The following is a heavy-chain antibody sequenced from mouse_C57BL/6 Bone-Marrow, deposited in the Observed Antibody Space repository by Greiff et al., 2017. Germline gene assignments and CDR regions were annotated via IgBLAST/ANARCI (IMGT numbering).Heavy chain of an antibody. J-gene: IGHJ4*01. D-gene: IGHD1-1*01. CDR1: GFSLSTSGMG. Sequence: QVTLKVCGPGILQSSQTLSLTCSFSGFSLSTSGMGVSWIRQPSGKGLEWLAHIYWDDDKRYNPSLKSRLTISKDTSRNQVFLKITSVDTADTATYYCARRDYYGRGAMDYWGQGTSVTVSS. CDR3: ARRDYYGRGAMDY. V-gene: IGHV8-12*01. CDR2: IYWDDDK.